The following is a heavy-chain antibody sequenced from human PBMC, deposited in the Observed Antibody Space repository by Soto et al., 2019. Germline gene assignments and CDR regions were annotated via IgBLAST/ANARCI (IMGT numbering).Heavy chain of an antibody. CDR2: IWSDGSNK. CDR1: GFTFSSYG. Sequence: QVQLVESGGGVVQPGRSLRLSCAASGFTFSSYGMHWVRQAPGKGLEWVAVIWSDGSNKYYADSEKGRFTISRDNSKNTLYLQMNSLRAEDTAVYYCARDRSSWYFDLWGRGTLVTVSS. J-gene: IGHJ2*01. D-gene: IGHD6-13*01. V-gene: IGHV3-33*01. CDR3: ARDRSSWYFDL.